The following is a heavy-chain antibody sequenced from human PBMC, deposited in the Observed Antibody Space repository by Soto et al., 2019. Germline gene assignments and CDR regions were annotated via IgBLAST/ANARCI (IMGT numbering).Heavy chain of an antibody. J-gene: IGHJ5*02. CDR3: VRALGSRFMEWPRFDP. Sequence: QVQLQESGPGLVKPSQTLSLTCTVSGASISSGDYYWSWIRQPPGKGLEWIAYISYRGTTYYNPSLKSRVTMSADTSKNQFSLKLNSVNAADTAVYYCVRALGSRFMEWPRFDPWGQGTLVTVSS. D-gene: IGHD3-3*01. V-gene: IGHV4-30-4*01. CDR2: ISYRGTT. CDR1: GASISSGDYY.